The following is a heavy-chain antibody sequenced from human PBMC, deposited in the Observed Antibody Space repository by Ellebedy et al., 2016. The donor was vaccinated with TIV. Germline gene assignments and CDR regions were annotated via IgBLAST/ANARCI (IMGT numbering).Heavy chain of an antibody. Sequence: MPSETLSLTCTVSGGSISSGNYYWIWIRQHPGKGLEWIGHIYNSGSTYYNPSLKSRVTVSVDTSKNQFSLKLSSVTAADTAVYYCARDGLHSSGWYCDYWGQGTQVTVSS. CDR2: IYNSGST. J-gene: IGHJ4*02. CDR3: ARDGLHSSGWYCDY. V-gene: IGHV4-31*03. CDR1: GGSISSGNYY. D-gene: IGHD3-22*01.